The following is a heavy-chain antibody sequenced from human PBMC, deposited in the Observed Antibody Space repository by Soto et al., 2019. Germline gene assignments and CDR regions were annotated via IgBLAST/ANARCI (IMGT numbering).Heavy chain of an antibody. V-gene: IGHV3-48*01. CDR2: ISSSTI. D-gene: IGHD2-21*02. CDR1: GFTFSSYS. CDR3: ARDRGGDEPIDH. J-gene: IGHJ4*02. Sequence: GGSLRLSCAASGFTFSSYSMNWVRQAPGKGLEWVSYISSSTIYYADSVEGRFTVSRDNSKNTLYLQMNSLRAEDTAVYHCARDRGGDEPIDHWGQGTLVTVSS.